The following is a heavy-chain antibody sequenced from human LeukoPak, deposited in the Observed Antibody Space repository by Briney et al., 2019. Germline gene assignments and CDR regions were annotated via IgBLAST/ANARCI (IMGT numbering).Heavy chain of an antibody. D-gene: IGHD3/OR15-3a*01. CDR1: GFTFSSYG. J-gene: IGHJ4*02. CDR2: IRYDGSNK. Sequence: GGSLRLSCAASGFTFSSYGMHWVRQAPGKGLEWVAFIRYDGSNKYYADSVKGRFTISRDNSKNTLYLQMSSLRAEDTAVYYCAREGDQWGLAPDYYFDYWGQGTLVTVSS. CDR3: AREGDQWGLAPDYYFDY. V-gene: IGHV3-30*02.